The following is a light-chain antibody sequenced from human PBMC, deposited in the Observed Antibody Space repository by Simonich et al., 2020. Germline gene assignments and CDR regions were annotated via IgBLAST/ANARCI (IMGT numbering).Light chain of an antibody. CDR1: RSDVGGYNY. V-gene: IGLV2-14*01. CDR3: SSYTSSSTYV. CDR2: DAS. Sequence: QSALTQPASVSGSPGQSITISCTGTRSDVGGYNYVSWYQQHPGKAPKLMMYDASKRPSGVSNRFSGSKSGNTASLTISGLQAEDEADYYCSSYTSSSTYVFGTGTKVTVL. J-gene: IGLJ1*01.